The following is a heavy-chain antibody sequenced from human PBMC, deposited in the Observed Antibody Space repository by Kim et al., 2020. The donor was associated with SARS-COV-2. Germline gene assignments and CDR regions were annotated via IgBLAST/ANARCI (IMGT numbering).Heavy chain of an antibody. CDR2: MGSGGGT. Sequence: GGSLRLSCAASGFTFGSSTLRWVRQAPGKGLAWVSTMGSGGGTYYADSVKGRFTISRDTSKNTLYLQMNNLRAEDSAVYYCARGVGYYFDYWGQGTLVTVYS. J-gene: IGHJ4*02. CDR1: GFTFGSST. D-gene: IGHD2-15*01. V-gene: IGHV3-23*01. CDR3: ARGVGYYFDY.